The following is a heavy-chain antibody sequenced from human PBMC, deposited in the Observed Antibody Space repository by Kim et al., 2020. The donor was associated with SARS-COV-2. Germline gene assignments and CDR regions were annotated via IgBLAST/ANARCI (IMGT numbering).Heavy chain of an antibody. J-gene: IGHJ5*02. D-gene: IGHD4-17*01. CDR3: ARQADYGDYVNWFDP. Sequence: SFQGHVTISADKSISTAYLQWSSLKASDTAMYYCARQADYGDYVNWFDPWGQGTLVTVSS. V-gene: IGHV5-10-1*01.